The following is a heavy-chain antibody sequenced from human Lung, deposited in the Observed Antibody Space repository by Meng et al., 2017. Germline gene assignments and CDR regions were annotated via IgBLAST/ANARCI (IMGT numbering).Heavy chain of an antibody. D-gene: IGHD6-19*01. CDR1: GYSFTSYA. V-gene: IGHV1-3*01. CDR2: LSPVDGNT. CDR3: AREVPYTSGWYPQGH. Sequence: QVQLVQSGAEVKKPGASVRVSCKASGYSFTSYAMHWVPQAPGQRLEWMGWLSPVDGNTKYSQNFQGRVTITRDTSASTVYMELSSLRSEDTAVYYCAREVPYTSGWYPQGHWGQGTLVTVSS. J-gene: IGHJ4*02.